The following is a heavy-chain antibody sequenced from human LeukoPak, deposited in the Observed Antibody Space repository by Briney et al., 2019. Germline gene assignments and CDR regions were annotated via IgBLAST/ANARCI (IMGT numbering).Heavy chain of an antibody. CDR3: ARDTNYYDSSGYPSNWFDP. CDR2: IIPIFGTA. CDR1: GYTFTSYD. V-gene: IGHV1-69*13. J-gene: IGHJ5*02. D-gene: IGHD3-22*01. Sequence: SVKVSCKASGYTFTSYDINWVRQAPGQGLEWMGGIIPIFGTANYAQKFQGRVTITADESTSTAYMELSSLRSEDTAAYYCARDTNYYDSSGYPSNWFDPWGQGTLVTVSS.